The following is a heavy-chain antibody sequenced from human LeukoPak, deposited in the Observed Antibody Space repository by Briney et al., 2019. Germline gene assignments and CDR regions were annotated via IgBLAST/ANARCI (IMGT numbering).Heavy chain of an antibody. CDR1: GYTFTVYY. D-gene: IGHD3-22*01. J-gene: IGHJ4*02. CDR2: INPNSGGT. Sequence: ASVTLSFTASGYTFTVYYMHWVRLAPGQGLEWMGWINPNSGGTNYSQKFQGRVTITRDTSISTAYTQLSRLISAATTVYYCSREYYDSSGYSNYAFFDYWGQGNLVTVSS. CDR3: SREYYDSSGYSNYAFFDY. V-gene: IGHV1-2*02.